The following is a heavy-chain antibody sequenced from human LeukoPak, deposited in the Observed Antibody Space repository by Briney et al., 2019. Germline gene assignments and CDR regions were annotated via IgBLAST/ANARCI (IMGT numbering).Heavy chain of an antibody. V-gene: IGHV3-23*01. J-gene: IGHJ4*02. CDR3: AKDPNSGYDLIPDY. CDR2: ISGSGGST. Sequence: GGSLRLSCAASGFTFSSYSMNWVRQAPGKGLEWVSAISGSGGSTYYADSVKGRFTISRDNSKNTLYLQMNSLRAEDTAVYYCAKDPNSGYDLIPDYWGQGTLVTVSS. CDR1: GFTFSSYS. D-gene: IGHD5-12*01.